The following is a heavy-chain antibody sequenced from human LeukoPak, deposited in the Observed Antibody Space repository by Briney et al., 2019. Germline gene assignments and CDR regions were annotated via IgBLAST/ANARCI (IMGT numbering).Heavy chain of an antibody. CDR1: GGSISSYY. J-gene: IGHJ3*02. CDR2: IYYSGST. V-gene: IGHV4-59*01. CDR3: ARWGTTVTTILWGPIDAFDI. Sequence: SETLSLTCTVSGGSISSYYWSWIRQPPGKGLEWIGYIYYSGSTYYHPSLKSRVTISVDTSKNQISLKLSSVTAADTAVYYCARWGTTVTTILWGPIDAFDIWGQGTMVTVSS. D-gene: IGHD4-17*01.